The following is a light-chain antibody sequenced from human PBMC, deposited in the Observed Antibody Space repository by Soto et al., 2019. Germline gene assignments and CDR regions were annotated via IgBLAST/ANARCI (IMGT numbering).Light chain of an antibody. V-gene: IGKV3-20*01. CDR3: QQYLNSPRT. CDR1: QRVASD. CDR2: DAS. J-gene: IGKJ1*01. Sequence: VLTQSPGTLSLSPGEGATLSCRASQRVASDLAWYLQKPGQPPRLLIYDASIRATGIPDRISGSGSERDFTLTISRLEPEDAAVYYCQQYLNSPRTFGQGTKVDIX.